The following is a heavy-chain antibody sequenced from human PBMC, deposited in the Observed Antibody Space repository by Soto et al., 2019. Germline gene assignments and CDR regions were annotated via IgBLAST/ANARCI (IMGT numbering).Heavy chain of an antibody. V-gene: IGHV3-15*01. CDR2: IKSRPDGGTA. J-gene: IGHJ2*01. CDR3: TTAGPRDWYFNL. Sequence: EVHLVESGGGLVEPGGSLRLSCAASGFIFNNAWMTWVRQAPGKGLEWVAHIKSRPDGGTADYAASVKGRFIISRDDSRYTLYLQMNSLRIEDTAVYYCTTAGPRDWYFNLWGRGTLVTVSS. CDR1: GFIFNNAW.